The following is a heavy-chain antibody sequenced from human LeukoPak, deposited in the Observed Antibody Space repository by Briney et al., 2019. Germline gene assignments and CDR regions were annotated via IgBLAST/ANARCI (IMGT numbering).Heavy chain of an antibody. CDR3: ARLGARQMLEY. J-gene: IGHJ4*02. CDR2: IKQDGGQI. D-gene: IGHD4-17*01. CDR1: EFTFSSCW. Sequence: GGSLRLSCAASEFTFSSCWMSWVRQAPGKGLEWVANIKQDGGQIYYLESVKGRFTVSRDNAKNSLYLQMNSLRAEDTAVYYCARLGARQMLEYWGQGTLVTVSS. V-gene: IGHV3-7*01.